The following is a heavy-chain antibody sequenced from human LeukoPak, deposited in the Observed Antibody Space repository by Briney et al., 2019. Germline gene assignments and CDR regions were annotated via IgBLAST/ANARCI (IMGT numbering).Heavy chain of an antibody. CDR1: GGSFSGYY. V-gene: IGHV4-34*01. CDR3: AGVRPGYYYYYMDV. J-gene: IGHJ6*03. CDR2: INHSGST. Sequence: PSETLSLTCAVYGGSFSGYYWSWIRQPPGKGLEWIGEINHSGSTNYNPSLKSRVTISVDTSKNQFSLKLSSVTAADTAVYYCAGVRPGYYYYYMDVWGKGTTVTVSS.